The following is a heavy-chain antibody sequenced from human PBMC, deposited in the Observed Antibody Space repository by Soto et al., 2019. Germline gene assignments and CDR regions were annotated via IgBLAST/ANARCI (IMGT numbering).Heavy chain of an antibody. J-gene: IGHJ4*02. Sequence: SETLSLTCTVSGDSITRGAYYWTWIRQHPGKGLEWIGEINQSGNTYYNPSLKSRVTMSLDTSKNQFSLKLSSVTAADTAVYYCARGRDYWGQGALVTVSS. CDR3: ARGRDY. CDR2: INQSGNT. V-gene: IGHV4-31*03. CDR1: GDSITRGAYY.